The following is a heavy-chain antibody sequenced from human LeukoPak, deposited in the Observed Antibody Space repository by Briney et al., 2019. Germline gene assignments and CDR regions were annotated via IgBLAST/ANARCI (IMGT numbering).Heavy chain of an antibody. Sequence: PGGSLRLSCAASGFTFSNAWMSWVRQAPGKGLEWVGRIKSKTDGGTTDYAAPVKGRFTISRDDSKNTLYLQMNSLKTEDTAVYYCTTDKVIQLWPYYYGMDVWGQGTTVTVSS. V-gene: IGHV3-15*01. J-gene: IGHJ6*02. CDR2: IKSKTDGGTT. CDR1: GFTFSNAW. D-gene: IGHD5-18*01. CDR3: TTDKVIQLWPYYYGMDV.